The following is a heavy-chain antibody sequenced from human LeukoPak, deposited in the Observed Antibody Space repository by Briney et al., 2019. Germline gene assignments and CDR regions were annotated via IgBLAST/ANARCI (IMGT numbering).Heavy chain of an antibody. CDR1: GYTFTSYG. CDR3: ARDFGGNDY. V-gene: IGHV1-69*04. Sequence: SVKVSCKASGYTFTSYGISWVRQAPGQGLEWMGRIIPILGIANYAQKFQGRVTITADKSTSTAYMELSSLRSEDTAVYYCARDFGGNDYWGQGTLVTVSS. CDR2: IIPILGIA. D-gene: IGHD3-10*01. J-gene: IGHJ4*02.